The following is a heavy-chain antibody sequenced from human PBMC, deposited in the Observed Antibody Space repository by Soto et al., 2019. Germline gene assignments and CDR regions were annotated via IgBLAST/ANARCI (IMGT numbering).Heavy chain of an antibody. CDR1: GFTFSNAW. D-gene: IGHD2-15*01. J-gene: IGHJ4*02. CDR3: TTENMAAAPLDY. V-gene: IGHV3-15*01. Sequence: EVQLVESGGGLVKPGGSLRLSCAASGFTFSNAWMSWVRQAPGKGLEWVGRIKSKTDGGTTDYAAPVKGRFTISRDDSKNTLYLQMNRLKAEDTAVYYCTTENMAAAPLDYWGQGTLVTVSS. CDR2: IKSKTDGGTT.